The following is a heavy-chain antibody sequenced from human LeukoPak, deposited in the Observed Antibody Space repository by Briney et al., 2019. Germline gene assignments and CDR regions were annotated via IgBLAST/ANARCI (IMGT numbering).Heavy chain of an antibody. CDR1: GFTFSSYW. J-gene: IGHJ6*02. CDR3: ARLRDSSSPRYYYYGLDV. Sequence: GGSLRLSCAASGFTFSSYWIHWVRHAPGKGLVWVSRINGDGSSTNYADSVKGRFTISRDNAKNTLYLQMNSLRAEDTAVYYCARLRDSSSPRYYYYGLDVWGQGTTVTVSS. CDR2: INGDGSST. V-gene: IGHV3-74*01. D-gene: IGHD6-13*01.